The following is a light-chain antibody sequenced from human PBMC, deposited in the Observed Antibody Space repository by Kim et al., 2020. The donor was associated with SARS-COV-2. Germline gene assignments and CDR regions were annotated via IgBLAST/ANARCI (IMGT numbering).Light chain of an antibody. CDR3: SSYTSSSTLV. V-gene: IGLV2-14*03. J-gene: IGLJ1*01. CDR2: DVS. CDR1: SNAVGLYNY. Sequence: HPIPLSCTGTSNAVGLYNYVSWYQHHPGKAPKLIIFDVSNRPSGASDHFSGSKSGNTASLTISGLQAEDEADYYCSSYTSSSTLVFGTGTKVTVL.